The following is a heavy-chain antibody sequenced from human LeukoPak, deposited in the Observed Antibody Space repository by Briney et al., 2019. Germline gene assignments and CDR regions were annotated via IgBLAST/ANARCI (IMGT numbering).Heavy chain of an antibody. V-gene: IGHV5-51*01. D-gene: IGHD6-6*01. CDR1: GYNFTNYW. CDR2: IDPGDSDT. J-gene: IGHJ6*03. CDR3: ASGAESARPFYYYMDV. Sequence: GESLKISCKGSGYNFTNYWIGWVRQMPGKGREGRGIIDPGDSDTRYSPPFQGQVTISAVKSISTAYLQWSSLKASDTAMYYCASGAESARPFYYYMDVWGKGTTVTVSS.